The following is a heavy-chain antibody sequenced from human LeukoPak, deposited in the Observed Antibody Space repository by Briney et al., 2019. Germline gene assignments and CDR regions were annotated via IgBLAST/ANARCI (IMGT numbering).Heavy chain of an antibody. J-gene: IGHJ4*02. D-gene: IGHD5-18*01. CDR2: INPNSGGT. V-gene: IGHV1-2*02. CDR3: ARTNERGYMDY. CDR1: GYTFTGYY. Sequence: ASVKVSCKASGYTFTGYYMHWVRQAPGQGLEWMGWINPNSGGTNYARKFQGRVTMTRDTSISTAYMELSRLRSDDTAVYYCARTNERGYMDYWGQGTLVTVSS.